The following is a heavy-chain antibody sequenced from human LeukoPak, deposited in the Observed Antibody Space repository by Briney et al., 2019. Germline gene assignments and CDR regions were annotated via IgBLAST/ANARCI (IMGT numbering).Heavy chain of an antibody. CDR1: GFTFSSYS. D-gene: IGHD2-15*01. CDR2: ISSSSSYI. Sequence: GGSLRLSCAASGFTFSSYSMNWVRQAPGKGLEWVSSISSSSSYIYYADSVKGRFTISRDNAKNSLYLQMNSLRAEDTAVYYCARGHFDIVVVVAAEYYFDYWGQGTLVTVSS. J-gene: IGHJ4*02. V-gene: IGHV3-21*01. CDR3: ARGHFDIVVVVAAEYYFDY.